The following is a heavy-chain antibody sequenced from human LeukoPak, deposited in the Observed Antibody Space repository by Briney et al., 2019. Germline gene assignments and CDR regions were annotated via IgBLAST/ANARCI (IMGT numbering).Heavy chain of an antibody. V-gene: IGHV4-59*01. J-gene: IGHJ6*02. D-gene: IGHD4-17*01. Sequence: PSETLSLTCTVSGGSISSYSWSWIRQPPGKGLEWIGYIYYSGSTNYNPSLKSRVTISVEASKNQFCLKLSSVTAEETAVYYCARVEGWTTPTGFHYYGMDVWGQGTTVTVSS. CDR3: ARVEGWTTPTGFHYYGMDV. CDR2: IYYSGST. CDR1: GGSISSYS.